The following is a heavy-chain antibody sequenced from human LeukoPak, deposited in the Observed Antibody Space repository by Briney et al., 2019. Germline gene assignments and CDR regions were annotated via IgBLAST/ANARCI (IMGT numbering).Heavy chain of an antibody. CDR1: RCSISSGYH. CDR2: IYRSGSA. V-gene: IGHV4-38-2*01. J-gene: IGHJ4*02. Sequence: KPSETLSLTCAVSRCSISSGYHWAWIRQPPGKGLEWIGSIYRSGSAYYNPSLKSRVTISVDTSKNQFSLRVTSVTAADTAVYYCARVDYILDYWGQGTLVTVSS. D-gene: IGHD4-11*01. CDR3: ARVDYILDY.